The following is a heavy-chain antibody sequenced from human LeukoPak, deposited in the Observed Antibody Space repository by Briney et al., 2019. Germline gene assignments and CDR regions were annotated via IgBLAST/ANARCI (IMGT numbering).Heavy chain of an antibody. CDR1: GGSFSGYY. D-gene: IGHD3-22*01. J-gene: IGHJ4*02. V-gene: IGHV4-34*01. CDR3: ARGSTYYYDSSGYSYGRYFDY. Sequence: PSETLSLTCAVYGGSFSGYYWSWLRQPPGKGLEWIGEINHSGSTNYNPPLKSRVTISVDTSKNQFSLKLSSVTAADTAVYYCARGSTYYYDSSGYSYGRYFDYWGQGTLVTVSS. CDR2: INHSGST.